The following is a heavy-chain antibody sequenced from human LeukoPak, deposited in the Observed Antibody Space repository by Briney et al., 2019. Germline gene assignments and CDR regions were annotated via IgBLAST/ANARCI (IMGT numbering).Heavy chain of an antibody. D-gene: IGHD1-7*01. CDR2: INQYGSEE. V-gene: IGHV3-7*01. CDR1: GFSFSTLW. Sequence: PGGSLRLSCAASGFSFSTLWMAWVRQAPGKGLEWVANINQYGSEEFYVDSVKGRFTISRDNAKNSVFLQMNSLRADDTAVYYCARDATGSTRDIWGQGTMVTVSS. J-gene: IGHJ3*02. CDR3: ARDATGSTRDI.